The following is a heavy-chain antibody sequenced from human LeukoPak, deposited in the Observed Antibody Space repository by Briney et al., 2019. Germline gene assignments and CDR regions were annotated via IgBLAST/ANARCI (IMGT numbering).Heavy chain of an antibody. V-gene: IGHV1-8*01. D-gene: IGHD3-22*01. Sequence: GASVKVSCKASGYTFTSYDINWVRQATGQGLEWMGWMNPNSGNTGYAQKFQGRVTMTRSTSISTAYMELSSLRSEDTAVYYCARGLRDSSGREYFQDWSQGTLVTVSS. J-gene: IGHJ1*01. CDR2: MNPNSGNT. CDR3: ARGLRDSSGREYFQD. CDR1: GYTFTSYD.